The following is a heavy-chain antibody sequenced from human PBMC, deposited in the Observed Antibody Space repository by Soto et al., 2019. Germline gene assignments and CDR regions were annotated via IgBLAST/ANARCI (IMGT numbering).Heavy chain of an antibody. CDR1: GFIFSNYV. CDR2: MSYDGTTK. CDR3: AREVLWSRYFDY. J-gene: IGHJ4*02. Sequence: QVQLVESGGGVVQPGRSLRLSCAASGFIFSNYVMYWVRQAPGKGLEWVAFMSYDGTTKSSADSVKGRFTISRDNSQNTLYLQMTSLRPEDTGVYYCAREVLWSRYFDYWGQGTLVTVSS. D-gene: IGHD3-10*01. V-gene: IGHV3-30-3*01.